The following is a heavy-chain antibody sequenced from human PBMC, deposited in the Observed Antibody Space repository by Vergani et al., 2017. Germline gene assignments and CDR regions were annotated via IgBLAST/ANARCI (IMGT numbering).Heavy chain of an antibody. D-gene: IGHD5-18*01. CDR1: GGTFSSYA. J-gene: IGHJ6*03. Sequence: QVQLVQSGAEVKQPGSSVTVSCKASGGTFSSYAISWVRQAPGQGLEWMGGIIPIFGTANYAQKFQGRVTITADESTSTAYMELSSLRSEDTAVYYCASRIQPLFYYYYIDVWGKGTTVTVSS. CDR3: ASRIQPLFYYYYIDV. V-gene: IGHV1-69*01. CDR2: IIPIFGTA.